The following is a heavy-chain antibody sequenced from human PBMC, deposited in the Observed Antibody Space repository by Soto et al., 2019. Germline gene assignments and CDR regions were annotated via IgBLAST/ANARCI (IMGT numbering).Heavy chain of an antibody. CDR3: ARVDYDSSGWVFDY. CDR2: IYYSGST. J-gene: IGHJ4*02. CDR1: GGSISSYH. V-gene: IGHV4-59*01. D-gene: IGHD3-22*01. Sequence: PSETLSLTCTVSGGSISSYHWSWIRQPPGKGLEWIGYIYYSGSTNYNPSLKSRVTISVGTSKNQFSLKLSSVTAADTAAYYCARVDYDSSGWVFDYWGQGTLVTVSS.